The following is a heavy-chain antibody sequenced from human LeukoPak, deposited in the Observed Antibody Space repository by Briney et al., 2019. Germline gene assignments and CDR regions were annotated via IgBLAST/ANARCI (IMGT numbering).Heavy chain of an antibody. Sequence: RPSETLSLTCTVSGGSVSSDNYYWSWIGQHPGTGLEWIGYIYYSGSTYYNPSLKSRLTIAVVTSKNLFSLKLRSVTAADTAVYYCARGQNYYDSSGFYNWFDPWGQGTLVTVSS. D-gene: IGHD3-22*01. V-gene: IGHV4-31*03. CDR2: IYYSGST. CDR3: ARGQNYYDSSGFYNWFDP. CDR1: GGSVSSDNYY. J-gene: IGHJ5*02.